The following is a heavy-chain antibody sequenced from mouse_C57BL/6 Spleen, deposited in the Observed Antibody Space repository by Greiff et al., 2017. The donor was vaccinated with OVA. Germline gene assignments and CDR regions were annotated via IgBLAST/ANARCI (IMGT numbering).Heavy chain of an antibody. CDR3: ARLDDYDWFAY. J-gene: IGHJ3*01. V-gene: IGHV1-55*01. CDR1: GYTFTSYW. CDR2: IYPGSGSN. D-gene: IGHD2-4*01. Sequence: QVQLQQPGAELVKPGASVKMSCKASGYTFTSYWITWVKQRPGQGLEWIGDIYPGSGSNNYNEKFKSKATLTLDTSSSTAYMQLSSLTSEDSAVYYCARLDDYDWFAYWGQGTLVTVSA.